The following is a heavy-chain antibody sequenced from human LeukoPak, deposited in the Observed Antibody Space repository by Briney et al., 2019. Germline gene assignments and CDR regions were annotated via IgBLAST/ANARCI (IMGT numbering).Heavy chain of an antibody. Sequence: PGGSLRLSCAASGFTFSSYWMSWVRQAPGKGLEWVANIKQDGSEKYYVDSVKGRFTISRDNAKNSLYLQMNSLRAEDTAVYYCARVAYDSSGYYYVHAFDIWGQGTMVTVSS. CDR3: ARVAYDSSGYYYVHAFDI. CDR2: IKQDGSEK. V-gene: IGHV3-7*01. J-gene: IGHJ3*02. CDR1: GFTFSSYW. D-gene: IGHD3-22*01.